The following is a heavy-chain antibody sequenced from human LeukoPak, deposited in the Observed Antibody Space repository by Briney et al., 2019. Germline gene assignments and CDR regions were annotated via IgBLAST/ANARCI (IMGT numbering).Heavy chain of an antibody. CDR1: GGSISSGGYY. V-gene: IGHV4-31*03. D-gene: IGHD3-3*01. CDR3: ARGAIRFPNWFDP. J-gene: IGHJ5*02. CDR2: INYSGST. Sequence: SETLSLTCTVSGGSISSGGYYWSWIRQHPGKGLEWIGYINYSGSTYYNPSLKSRVTISVDTSKNQFSLKLSSVTAADTAVYYCARGAIRFPNWFDPWGQGTLVTVSS.